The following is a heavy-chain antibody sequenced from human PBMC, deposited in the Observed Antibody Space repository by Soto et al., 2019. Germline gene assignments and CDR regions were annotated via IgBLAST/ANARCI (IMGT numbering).Heavy chain of an antibody. CDR2: IYYTGST. CDR3: AREWDRWEMRGWFDP. Sequence: PSETLSLTCTVSGASISSYYWSWIRQPPGKGLEWIGYIYYTGSTNYNPSLKNRVTISVDTSKNQFSLKLSSVTAADTAVFYWAREWDRWEMRGWFDPWGQGTLVTVSS. D-gene: IGHD1-26*01. V-gene: IGHV4-59*12. CDR1: GASISSYY. J-gene: IGHJ5*01.